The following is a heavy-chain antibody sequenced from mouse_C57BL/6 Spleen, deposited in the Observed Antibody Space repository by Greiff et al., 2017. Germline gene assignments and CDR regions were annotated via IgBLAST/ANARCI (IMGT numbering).Heavy chain of an antibody. V-gene: IGHV1-64*01. Sequence: QVQLKQPGAELVKPGASVKLSCKASGYTFTSYWMHWVKQRPEQGLEWIGMIHPNSGSTNYNEKFKSKATLTVDKSSSTAYMQLSSLTSEDSAVYYCARSTMITTEDYWGQGTTLTVSS. D-gene: IGHD2-4*01. CDR2: IHPNSGST. CDR3: ARSTMITTEDY. CDR1: GYTFTSYW. J-gene: IGHJ2*01.